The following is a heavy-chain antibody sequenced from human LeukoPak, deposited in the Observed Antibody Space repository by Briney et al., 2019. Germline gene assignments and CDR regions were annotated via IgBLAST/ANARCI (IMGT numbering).Heavy chain of an antibody. CDR3: ARRNPVNWYFDL. Sequence: SETLSLTCAVSGYSISSGYCWGWIRQPPGKGLEWIGSIYHSGSTYYNPSLKSRVTISVDTSKNQFSLKLSSVTAADTAVYYCARRNPVNWYFDLWGRGTLVTVSS. D-gene: IGHD1-14*01. V-gene: IGHV4-38-2*01. J-gene: IGHJ2*01. CDR1: GYSISSGYC. CDR2: IYHSGST.